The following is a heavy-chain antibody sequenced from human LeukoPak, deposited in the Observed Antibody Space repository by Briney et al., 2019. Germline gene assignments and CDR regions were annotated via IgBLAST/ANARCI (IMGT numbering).Heavy chain of an antibody. V-gene: IGHV4-34*01. CDR2: INHRGRN. Sequence: PSETLSLTCTVSGGSISSYYWSWIRQPPGRGLEWIGEINHRGRNNYSPSLTSRLTISVDTSKNQFSLKLSSVTAADTAVYYCARPHLGADNYWYFDLWGRGTLVTVSS. CDR3: ARPHLGADNYWYFDL. J-gene: IGHJ2*01. D-gene: IGHD1-26*01. CDR1: GGSISSYY.